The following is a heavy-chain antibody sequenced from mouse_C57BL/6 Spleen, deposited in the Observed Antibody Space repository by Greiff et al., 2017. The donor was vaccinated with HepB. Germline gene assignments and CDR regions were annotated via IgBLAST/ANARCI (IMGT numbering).Heavy chain of an antibody. J-gene: IGHJ2*01. V-gene: IGHV1-19*01. Sequence: EVQLQQSGPVLVKPGASVKMSCKASGYTFTDYYMNWVKQSHGKSLEWIGVINPYNGGTSYNQKFKGKATLTVDKSSSTAYMELNSLTSKDSAVYYCARSPGSFDYWGQGTTLTVSS. D-gene: IGHD1-2*01. CDR2: INPYNGGT. CDR3: ARSPGSFDY. CDR1: GYTFTDYY.